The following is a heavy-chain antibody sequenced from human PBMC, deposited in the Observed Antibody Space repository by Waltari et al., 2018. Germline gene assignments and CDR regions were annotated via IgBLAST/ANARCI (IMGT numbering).Heavy chain of an antibody. V-gene: IGHV1-69*12. Sequence: QVQLVQSGAEVKKPGSSVKVSCKASGGTFSSYAISWGRQAPGQGLEWMGGIIPIFGTANYAQKFQGRVTITADESTSTAYMELSSLRSEDTAVYYCARGTWFGELLFPTGPVFYMDVWGKGTTVTISS. CDR1: GGTFSSYA. J-gene: IGHJ6*03. CDR3: ARGTWFGELLFPTGPVFYMDV. CDR2: IIPIFGTA. D-gene: IGHD3-10*01.